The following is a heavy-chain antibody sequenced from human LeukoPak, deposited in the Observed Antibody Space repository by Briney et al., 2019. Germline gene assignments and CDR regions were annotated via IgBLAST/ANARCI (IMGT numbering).Heavy chain of an antibody. CDR3: ARYGVVIDAFDI. V-gene: IGHV4-59*01. Sequence: SETLSLTCTVSGGSISSYYLSWIRQPPGKGLEWIGYIYYSGSTNYNPSLKSRVTISVDTSKNQFSLKLSSLTAADTAVYYCARYGVVIDAFDIWGQGTMVTVSS. CDR2: IYYSGST. J-gene: IGHJ3*02. CDR1: GGSISSYY. D-gene: IGHD2-21*01.